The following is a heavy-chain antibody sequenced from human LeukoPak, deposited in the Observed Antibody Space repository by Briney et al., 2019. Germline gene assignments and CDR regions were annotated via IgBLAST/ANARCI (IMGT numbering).Heavy chain of an antibody. CDR1: GFTVRNYG. CDR3: AKGQHIVTTISQEGFEY. J-gene: IGHJ4*02. V-gene: IGHV3-30*02. Sequence: PGGSLRLSCVASGFTVRNYGMHWVRQSPGKGLDWVAFIGSDGTKRYSADSVKGRFTISRDNSRNTLYLQMNSLKTEDTAVYYCAKGQHIVTTISQEGFEYWGQGTLVTVST. D-gene: IGHD5-12*01. CDR2: IGSDGTKR.